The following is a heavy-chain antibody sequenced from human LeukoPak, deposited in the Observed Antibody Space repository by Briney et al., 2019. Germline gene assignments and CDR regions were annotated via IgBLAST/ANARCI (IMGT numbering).Heavy chain of an antibody. J-gene: IGHJ4*02. V-gene: IGHV3-33*01. Sequence: GGSLRLSGAGSGFTFGGYGMHWFRQTPGKGLEWVAVIAYDGSRAFYADSVKGRFTISRDNSKNTMSVQMDDLRAEDTAVYYCTRYNNDHFDYWGQGTLVTVSS. CDR3: TRYNNDHFDY. CDR1: GFTFGGYG. CDR2: IAYDGSRA. D-gene: IGHD1-14*01.